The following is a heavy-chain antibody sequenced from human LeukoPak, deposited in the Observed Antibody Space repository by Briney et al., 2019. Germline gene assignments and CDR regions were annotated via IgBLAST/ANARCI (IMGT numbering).Heavy chain of an antibody. Sequence: PGGSLRLSCAASGFTFSSYAMSWVRQAPGKGLEWVSAISITVGGTYYADSVRGRFTISRDNFENTLFLQMDSLRPEDTAVYYCTRLLPSSHHFFDSWGQGPLVTVSS. CDR1: GFTFSSYA. CDR3: TRLLPSSHHFFDS. CDR2: ISITVGGT. J-gene: IGHJ4*02. V-gene: IGHV3-23*01. D-gene: IGHD2-21*02.